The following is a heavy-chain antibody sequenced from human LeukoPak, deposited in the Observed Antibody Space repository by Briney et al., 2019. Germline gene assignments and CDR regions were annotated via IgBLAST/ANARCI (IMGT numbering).Heavy chain of an antibody. CDR3: ARSHQRVGIEDY. CDR1: GFTFSSYS. CDR2: ISSSTSHI. Sequence: PGGSLRLSCAASGFTFSSYSMNWVRQAPGKGLEWVSSISSSTSHIYYADSVKGRFTISRDNAKNSLYLQMNSLRADDTAVYYCARSHQRVGIEDYWGQGTLVTVSS. V-gene: IGHV3-21*01. J-gene: IGHJ4*02. D-gene: IGHD1-26*01.